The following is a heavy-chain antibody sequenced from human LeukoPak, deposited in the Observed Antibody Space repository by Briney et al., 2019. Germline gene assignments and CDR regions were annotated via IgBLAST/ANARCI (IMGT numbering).Heavy chain of an antibody. V-gene: IGHV3-53*01. CDR2: IYSDNT. CDR1: GFTVSSNS. Sequence: GGSLRLSCTVSGFTVSSNSMSWVRQAPGKGLEWVSFIYSDNTHYSDSVKGRFTISRDNSKNTLYLQMNSLRAEDTAVYYCVKEIYGDSTGGRFQHWGQGTLVTVSS. D-gene: IGHD4-17*01. CDR3: VKEIYGDSTGGRFQH. J-gene: IGHJ1*01.